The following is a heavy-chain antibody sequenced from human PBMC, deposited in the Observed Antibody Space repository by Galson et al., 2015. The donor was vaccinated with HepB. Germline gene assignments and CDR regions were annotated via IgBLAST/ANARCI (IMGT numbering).Heavy chain of an antibody. J-gene: IGHJ4*02. CDR1: GFTFSSYA. D-gene: IGHD3-3*01. V-gene: IGHV3-23*01. CDR3: AKAGYDFWSGYYNPDY. Sequence: SLRLSCAASGFTFSSYAMSWVRQAPGKGLEWVSAISGSGGSTYYADSVKGRFTISRDNSKNTLYLQMNSLRAEDTAVYYCAKAGYDFWSGYYNPDYWGQGTLVTVSS. CDR2: ISGSGGST.